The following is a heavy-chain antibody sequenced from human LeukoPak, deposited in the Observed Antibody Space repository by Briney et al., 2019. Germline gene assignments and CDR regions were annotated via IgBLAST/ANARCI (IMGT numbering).Heavy chain of an antibody. CDR1: GYSFTDCY. J-gene: IGHJ4*02. CDR3: ARRTAGAGRYFDY. CDR2: INPDGGGR. V-gene: IGHV1-2*02. D-gene: IGHD6-19*01. Sequence: ASVKVSCKASGYSFTDCYIHWVRQARGQGLEWMGWINPDGGGRNYAQDLQGRVTMTRDTSISTAYMELSSLKSDDTAVYYCARRTAGAGRYFDYWGQGTLVTVSS.